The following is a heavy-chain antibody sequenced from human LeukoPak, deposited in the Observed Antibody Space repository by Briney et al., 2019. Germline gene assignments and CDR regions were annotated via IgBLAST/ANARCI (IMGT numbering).Heavy chain of an antibody. CDR3: ARGHGTFDY. V-gene: IGHV3-48*01. D-gene: IGHD1-26*01. J-gene: IGHJ4*02. CDR2: ISSSSTTL. Sequence: GGSLRLSCAASGFTFRSYSMDWVRQAPGKGLEWISYISSSSTTLYYADSVKGRFTISRDNAKNSLYLQMNSLRAEDTAVYYCARGHGTFDYWGQGTLVTVSS. CDR1: GFTFRSYS.